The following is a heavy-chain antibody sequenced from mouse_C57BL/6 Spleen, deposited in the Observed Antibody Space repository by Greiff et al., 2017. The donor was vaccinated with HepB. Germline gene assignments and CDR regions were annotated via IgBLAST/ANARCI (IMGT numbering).Heavy chain of an antibody. CDR3: AREETVVATSFYWYFDV. CDR2: ISYDGSN. CDR1: GYSITSGYY. J-gene: IGHJ1*03. D-gene: IGHD1-1*01. V-gene: IGHV3-6*01. Sequence: EVQLQQSGPGLVKPSQSLSLTCSVTGYSITSGYYWNWIRQFPGNKLEWMGYISYDGSNNYNPSLKNRISITRDTSKNQFFLKLNSVTTEDTATYYCAREETVVATSFYWYFDVWGTGTTVTVSS.